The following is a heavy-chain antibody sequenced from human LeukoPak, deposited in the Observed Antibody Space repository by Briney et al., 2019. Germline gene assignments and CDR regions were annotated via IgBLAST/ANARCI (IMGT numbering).Heavy chain of an antibody. Sequence: PGGSLRLSCAAPGFTFSSYGMSWVRQAPGKGLEWVSAISGSGGSTYYADSVKGRFTISRDNSKNTLYLQMNSLRAEDTAVYYCAKASITMIVVVITPYFDYWGQGTLVTVSS. V-gene: IGHV3-23*01. CDR3: AKASITMIVVVITPYFDY. D-gene: IGHD3-22*01. CDR2: ISGSGGST. J-gene: IGHJ4*02. CDR1: GFTFSSYG.